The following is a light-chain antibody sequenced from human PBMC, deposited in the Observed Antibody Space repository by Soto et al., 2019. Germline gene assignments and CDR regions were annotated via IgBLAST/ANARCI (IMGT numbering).Light chain of an antibody. J-gene: IGLJ2*01. V-gene: IGLV2-11*01. CDR2: DVN. CDR3: SSYAARYTLI. Sequence: QSVLTQPRSVSGSPGQSVTISCTGTSSDVGAYNYVSWFQQHPGKAPKLMISDVNKRPSGVPDRFSGSKSGNTASLTISGLQAEDEADYYCSSYAARYTLIFGGGTGLTVL. CDR1: SSDVGAYNY.